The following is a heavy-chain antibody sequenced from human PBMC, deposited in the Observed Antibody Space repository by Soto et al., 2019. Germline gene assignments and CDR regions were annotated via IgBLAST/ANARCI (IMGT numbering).Heavy chain of an antibody. CDR3: AKDYYGSGSPRGPFDY. D-gene: IGHD3-10*01. CDR2: ISYDGSNK. Sequence: GGSLRLSCAASGFTFSSYGMHWVRQAPGKGLEWVAVISYDGSNKYYADSVKGRFTISRDNSKNTLYLQTNSLRAEDTAVYYCAKDYYGSGSPRGPFDYWGQGTLVTVSS. J-gene: IGHJ4*02. V-gene: IGHV3-30*18. CDR1: GFTFSSYG.